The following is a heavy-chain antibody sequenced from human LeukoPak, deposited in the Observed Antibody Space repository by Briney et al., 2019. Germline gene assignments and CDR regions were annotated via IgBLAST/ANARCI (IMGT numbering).Heavy chain of an antibody. CDR1: GFTFSAYT. Sequence: PGRSLRLSCAASGFTFSAYTMHWVRQAPGKGLEWVAIISHDGDNKYFPDSVKGRFTISRDNSKNTLYLQMDSLRAEDTAVYYCAKDLGYCSGGSCYSIDYWGQGTLVTVSS. J-gene: IGHJ4*02. CDR3: AKDLGYCSGGSCYSIDY. V-gene: IGHV3-30-3*01. CDR2: ISHDGDNK. D-gene: IGHD2-15*01.